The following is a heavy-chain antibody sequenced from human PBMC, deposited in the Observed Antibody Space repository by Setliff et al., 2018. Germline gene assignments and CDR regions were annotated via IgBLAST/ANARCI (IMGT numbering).Heavy chain of an antibody. V-gene: IGHV1-18*01. J-gene: IGHJ4*02. CDR3: ARHGLQFLEWLSAFDY. Sequence: ASVKVSCKASGYTFTSYGISWVRQAPGQGLEWMGWISAYNGNTNYAQKLQGRVTMTTDTSTSTAYMELRSLRSDDTAVFYCARHGLQFLEWLSAFDYWGQGTLVTVSS. CDR2: ISAYNGNT. CDR1: GYTFTSYG. D-gene: IGHD3-3*01.